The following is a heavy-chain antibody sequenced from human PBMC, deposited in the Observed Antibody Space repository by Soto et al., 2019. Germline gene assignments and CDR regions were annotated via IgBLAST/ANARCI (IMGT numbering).Heavy chain of an antibody. Sequence: GESLKISCKGSGYSFTSYWISWVRQMPGKGLEWMGRIDPSDSYTNYSPSFQGHVTISADKSISTAYLQWSSPKASDTAMYYCARHTDYGDLLYYYYYYGMDVWGQGTTVTVSS. CDR3: ARHTDYGDLLYYYYYYGMDV. V-gene: IGHV5-10-1*01. J-gene: IGHJ6*02. CDR2: IDPSDSYT. D-gene: IGHD4-17*01. CDR1: GYSFTSYW.